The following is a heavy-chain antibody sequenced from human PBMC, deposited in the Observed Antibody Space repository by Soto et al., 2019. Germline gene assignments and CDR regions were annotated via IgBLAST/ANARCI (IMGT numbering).Heavy chain of an antibody. Sequence: PGGSLRLSCSASGFIFRSYTLYWVRQAPGKGLEFVSAISGNGSTTYYADSVKGRFTISRVNSRSTLYLQMSSLRSEDTAVYYCVKGGYLYAYSAFDIWGHGTMVTVSS. V-gene: IGHV3-64D*06. CDR1: GFIFRSYT. J-gene: IGHJ3*02. D-gene: IGHD3-16*01. CDR2: ISGNGSTT. CDR3: VKGGYLYAYSAFDI.